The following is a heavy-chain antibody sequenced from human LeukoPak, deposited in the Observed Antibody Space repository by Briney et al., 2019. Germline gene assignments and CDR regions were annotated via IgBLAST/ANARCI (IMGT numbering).Heavy chain of an antibody. CDR1: GFTFTSSA. CDR3: AAEPNAFWSGYYYFDY. J-gene: IGHJ4*02. V-gene: IGHV1-58*02. D-gene: IGHD3-3*01. Sequence: GASVKVSCKASGFTFTSSAMQWVRQARGQRLEWIGWIVVGSGNTNYAQKFQERVTITRDMSTSTAYMELSSLRSEDTAVYYCAAEPNAFWSGYYYFDYWGQGTLVTVSS. CDR2: IVVGSGNT.